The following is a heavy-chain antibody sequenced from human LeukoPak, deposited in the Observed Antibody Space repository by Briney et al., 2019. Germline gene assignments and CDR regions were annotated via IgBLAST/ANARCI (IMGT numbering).Heavy chain of an antibody. J-gene: IGHJ3*02. V-gene: IGHV4-61*02. CDR3: ARDRTTMVRGVNDAFDI. D-gene: IGHD3-10*01. CDR1: GGSISSGSYY. Sequence: SQTLSLTCTVSGGSISSGSYYWSWIRQPAGKGLEWIGRIYTSGSTNYNPSLKSRVTISVDTSKNQFSLKLSSVTAADTAVYYCARDRTTMVRGVNDAFDIWGQGTMVTVSS. CDR2: IYTSGST.